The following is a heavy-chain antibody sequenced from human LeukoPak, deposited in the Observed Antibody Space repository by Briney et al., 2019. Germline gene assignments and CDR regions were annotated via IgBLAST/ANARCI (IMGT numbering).Heavy chain of an antibody. Sequence: SETLSLTCAVYGGSFSGYYWSWIRQPPGKGLEWIGEINHSGSTNYNPSLKSRVTISVDTSKNQFSLKLSSVTAADTAVYYCARSYYDSSGYYFDYWGQGTLVTVSS. CDR3: ARSYYDSSGYYFDY. D-gene: IGHD3-22*01. V-gene: IGHV4-34*01. CDR2: INHSGST. J-gene: IGHJ4*02. CDR1: GGSFSGYY.